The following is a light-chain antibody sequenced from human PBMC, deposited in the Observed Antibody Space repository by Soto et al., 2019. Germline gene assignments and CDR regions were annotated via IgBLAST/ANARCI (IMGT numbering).Light chain of an antibody. V-gene: IGKV1-5*03. CDR3: EDYSSSSGLT. CDR2: QAS. J-gene: IGKJ4*01. CDR1: QSISSW. Sequence: HMGQSPFTLSATVGDRVTITFRASQSISSWLAWYQQKPGKAPKLLIYQASSLKSGVPSRFSGSGSATEFTLTTSSLQPDDFATYYCEDYSSSSGLTFGGGTKVDIK.